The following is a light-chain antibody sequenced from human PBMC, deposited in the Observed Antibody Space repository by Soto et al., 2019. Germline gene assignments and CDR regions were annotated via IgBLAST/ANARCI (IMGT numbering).Light chain of an antibody. CDR2: DVS. J-gene: IGLJ1*01. CDR3: SSYTTSTPLGGV. V-gene: IGLV2-14*01. Sequence: QSALTQPASVSGSPGQSITISCTGTSSDIGGYNYVSWYQQHRGKAPKLMIYDVSNRPSGVSNRISGSKSGNTASLTISGLRAGDEVVYYGSSYTTSTPLGGVFGTGTKAT. CDR1: SSDIGGYNY.